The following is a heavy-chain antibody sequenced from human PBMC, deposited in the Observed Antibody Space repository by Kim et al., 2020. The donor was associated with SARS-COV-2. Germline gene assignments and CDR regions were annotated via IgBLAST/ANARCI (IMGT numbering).Heavy chain of an antibody. CDR3: SRSHCYDRWIHV. J-gene: IGHJ6*01. CDR2: ICYSGET. Sequence: SETLSLTCTVSGGSIGTYYCTWIRHAPRTGLEWIGSICYSGETNYNPSLNRLVTISVDTSKNQFSLKLNSVTAADTAAYCCSRSHCYDRWIHVW. D-gene: IGHD2-15*01. CDR1: GGSIGTYY. V-gene: IGHV4-59*08.